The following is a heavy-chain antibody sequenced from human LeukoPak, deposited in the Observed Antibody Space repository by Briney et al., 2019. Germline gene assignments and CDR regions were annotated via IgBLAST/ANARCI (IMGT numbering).Heavy chain of an antibody. Sequence: GGSLRLSCAASGFTFSSYGMNWVRQAPGKGLEWVSAISGSGGSTYYADSVKGRFTISRDNSKSTLYLQMNSLRAEDTAVYYCAKDSLMITFGGVIAKDYYYYMDVWGKGTTVTVSS. V-gene: IGHV3-23*01. D-gene: IGHD3-16*02. CDR3: AKDSLMITFGGVIAKDYYYYMDV. CDR2: ISGSGGST. J-gene: IGHJ6*03. CDR1: GFTFSSYG.